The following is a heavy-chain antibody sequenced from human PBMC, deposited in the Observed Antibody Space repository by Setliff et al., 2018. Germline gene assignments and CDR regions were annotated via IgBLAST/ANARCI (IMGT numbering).Heavy chain of an antibody. CDR2: TIPIFGTT. V-gene: IGHV1-69*05. J-gene: IGHJ6*03. CDR1: GGTFSSYG. D-gene: IGHD5-18*01. CDR3: AREGVDTRSSTDYRYYMDL. Sequence: SVKVSCKASGGTFSSYGISWVRQAPGQGLEWMGGTIPIFGTTDYAQKFQGRVTIITDESTSTAFMQLSSLRSEDTAVYYCAREGVDTRSSTDYRYYMDLWGKGTTVTVSS.